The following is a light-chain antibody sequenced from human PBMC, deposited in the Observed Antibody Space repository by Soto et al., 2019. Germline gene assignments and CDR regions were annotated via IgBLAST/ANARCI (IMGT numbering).Light chain of an antibody. CDR2: EVN. Sequence: ALTQPASVSWSPGQSVTISCTGTSSDICRYNYVSWFQQHPGKVPKLVIFEVNYRPSGVSDRFSGSKSGNTAPLTITGLQAEDEADYYCTSCITANTSCVFGSGTKVTVL. CDR1: SSDICRYNY. CDR3: TSCITANTSCV. J-gene: IGLJ1*01. V-gene: IGLV2-14*01.